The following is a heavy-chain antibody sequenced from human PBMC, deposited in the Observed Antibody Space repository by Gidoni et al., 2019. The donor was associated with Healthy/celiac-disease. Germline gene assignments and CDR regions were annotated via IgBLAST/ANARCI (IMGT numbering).Heavy chain of an antibody. Sequence: QLQLQESRPGLVKLSETLSLTCTVTVGSISSSSYTWGWIRQPPGKGLEWIGSIYYSGSTYYNPSLKSRVTISVDTSKNQFSLKLSSVTAADTAVYYCAREGLLYYSERKENWFDPWGQGTLVTVSS. D-gene: IGHD2-15*01. CDR3: AREGLLYYSERKENWFDP. J-gene: IGHJ5*02. CDR1: VGSISSSSYT. CDR2: IYYSGST. V-gene: IGHV4-39*07.